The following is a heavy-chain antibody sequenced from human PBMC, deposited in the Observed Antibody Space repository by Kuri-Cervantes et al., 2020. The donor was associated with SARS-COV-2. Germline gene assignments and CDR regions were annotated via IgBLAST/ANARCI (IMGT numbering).Heavy chain of an antibody. CDR1: GGSIRSRNYY. V-gene: IGHV4-39*01. CDR3: VKGGARITNSGVVIANWFDP. CDR2: IYYNGNT. J-gene: IGHJ5*02. Sequence: SETLSLTCTVSGGSIRSRNYYWGWIRQPPGKGLEWIANIYYNGNTFYNPSLESRVTISVDMSKNQFSLKLSSVTAADAAVYYCVKGGARITNSGVVIANWFDPWGQGTLVTVSS. D-gene: IGHD3-3*01.